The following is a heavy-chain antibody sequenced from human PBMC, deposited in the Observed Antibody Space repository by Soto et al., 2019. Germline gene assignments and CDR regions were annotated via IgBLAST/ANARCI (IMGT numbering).Heavy chain of an antibody. V-gene: IGHV1-69*13. Sequence: SVKVSCKASGGTFSSYAISWVRQAPGQGLEWMGGIIPIFGTANYEQKFQGRVTITADESTSKAYMELSSLRSEDTAVYYCATEGIVVIAFDIWGQGTMVTVSS. CDR2: IIPIFGTA. J-gene: IGHJ3*02. CDR3: ATEGIVVIAFDI. D-gene: IGHD3-22*01. CDR1: GGTFSSYA.